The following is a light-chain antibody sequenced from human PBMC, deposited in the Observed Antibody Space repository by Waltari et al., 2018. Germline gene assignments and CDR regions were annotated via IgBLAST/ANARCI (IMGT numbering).Light chain of an antibody. CDR1: QSILTW. J-gene: IGKJ3*01. CDR3: QQSHSTPPT. V-gene: IGKV1-5*03. CDR2: KAF. Sequence: DTQMTQSPSTLSASVGDRVTITCRASQSILTWLAWYQQKPGKAPRLLIYKAFNLESGVPGRFSGSASGTEFNLTISSLQPDDSATYYCQQSHSTPPTFGPGTKVDVK.